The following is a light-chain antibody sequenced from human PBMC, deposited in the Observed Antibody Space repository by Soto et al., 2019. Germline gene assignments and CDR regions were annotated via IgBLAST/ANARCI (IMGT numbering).Light chain of an antibody. CDR1: SSDVGIYNY. J-gene: IGLJ2*01. V-gene: IGLV2-14*01. Sequence: QSALTQPASVSGSPGQSITISCTGTSSDVGIYNYVSWYQRHPGKAPKLMIYEVSNRPSGVSNRFSGSKSGNTASLTISGLQAEDEADYYCSSSTINNTVLFGGGTKLTVL. CDR3: SSSTINNTVL. CDR2: EVS.